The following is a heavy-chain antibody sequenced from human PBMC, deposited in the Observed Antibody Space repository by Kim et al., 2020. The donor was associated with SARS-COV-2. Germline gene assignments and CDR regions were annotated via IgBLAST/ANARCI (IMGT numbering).Heavy chain of an antibody. D-gene: IGHD6-13*01. CDR1: GFTFSIYG. Sequence: GRSLRLSCAASGFTFSIYGMHWVRQAPGKGLEWVAVIWYDGSNKYYADSVKGRFTISRDNSKNTLYLQMNSLRAEDTAVYYCARDQLGIDYYGMDVWGQGTTVTVSS. J-gene: IGHJ6*02. V-gene: IGHV3-33*01. CDR3: ARDQLGIDYYGMDV. CDR2: IWYDGSNK.